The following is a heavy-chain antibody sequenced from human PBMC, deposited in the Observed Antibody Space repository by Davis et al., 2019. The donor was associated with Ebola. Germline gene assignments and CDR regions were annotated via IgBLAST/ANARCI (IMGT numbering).Heavy chain of an antibody. CDR3: ARHGEWLRTYFDY. V-gene: IGHV4-39*01. CDR1: GGSISSSSYF. CDR2: IYYSGST. J-gene: IGHJ4*02. D-gene: IGHD5-12*01. Sequence: MPSETLSLTCTVSGGSISSSSYFWGWTRQPPGKGLEWIGSIYYSGSTYYNPSLKSRVTISVDTSKIHFSLKLSSVTAADTAVYYCARHGEWLRTYFDYWGQGTLVTVSS.